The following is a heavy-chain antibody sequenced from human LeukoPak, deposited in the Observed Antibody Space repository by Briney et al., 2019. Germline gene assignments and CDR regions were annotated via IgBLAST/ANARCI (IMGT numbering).Heavy chain of an antibody. CDR3: ARAPTSGWPPRYYYYGMDV. CDR1: GFTVSSNY. V-gene: IGHV3-53*01. Sequence: GGSLRLSCAASGFTVSSNYMSWVRQAPGKGLEWVSGVHGSGDTTYYADSVRGRFTISRDNSRNTLYLQMNSLRAGDTAVYYCARAPTSGWPPRYYYYGMDVWGQGTTVTVSS. J-gene: IGHJ6*02. D-gene: IGHD6-19*01. CDR2: VHGSGDTT.